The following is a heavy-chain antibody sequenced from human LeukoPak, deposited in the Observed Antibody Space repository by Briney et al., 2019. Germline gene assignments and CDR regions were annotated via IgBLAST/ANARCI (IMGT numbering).Heavy chain of an antibody. J-gene: IGHJ6*02. Sequence: SETLSLTCAVYGGSFSGYYWSWIRQPPGKGLEWIGEINHSGSTNYNPSLKSRVTISVDTSKNQFSLKLSSVTAADTAVYYCATLTTSNYYGMDVWGQGTTVTVSS. CDR1: GGSFSGYY. V-gene: IGHV4-34*01. D-gene: IGHD2/OR15-2a*01. CDR3: ATLTTSNYYGMDV. CDR2: INHSGST.